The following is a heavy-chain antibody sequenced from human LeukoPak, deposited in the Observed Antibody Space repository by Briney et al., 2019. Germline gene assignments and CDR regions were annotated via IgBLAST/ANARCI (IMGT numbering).Heavy chain of an antibody. J-gene: IGHJ4*02. D-gene: IGHD3-22*01. CDR2: ISGSGGST. Sequence: GGSLRLSCAASGFTFSSYAMSWVRQAPGKGLERVSAISGSGGSTYYADSVKGRFTISRDNSKNTLYLQMNSLRAEDTAVYYCAKSLVVISRFDYWGQGTLVTVSS. V-gene: IGHV3-23*01. CDR3: AKSLVVISRFDY. CDR1: GFTFSSYA.